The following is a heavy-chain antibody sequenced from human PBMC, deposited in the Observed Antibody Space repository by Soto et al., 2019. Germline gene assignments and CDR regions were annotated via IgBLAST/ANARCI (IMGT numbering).Heavy chain of an antibody. D-gene: IGHD3-22*01. CDR3: ARVVSPYYYDSSGFTSVDV. V-gene: IGHV1-69*13. CDR1: GGTFSSYA. Sequence: SVKVSCKASGGTFSSYAISWVRQAPGQGLEWMGGIIPIFGTANYAQKFQGRVTITADESTSTAYMELSSLRSEDTAVYYCARVVSPYYYDSSGFTSVDVWGQGTTVTVSS. CDR2: IIPIFGTA. J-gene: IGHJ6*02.